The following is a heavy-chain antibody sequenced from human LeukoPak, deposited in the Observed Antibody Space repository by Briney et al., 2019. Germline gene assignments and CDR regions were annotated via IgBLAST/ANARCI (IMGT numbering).Heavy chain of an antibody. Sequence: ASVKVSCKASGYTFTSYAMHWVRQAPGQRLEWMGWINAGNGNTKYSLKFQGRVTITRDTSASTAYMELSSLRSEDTAVYYCARDLGGYSSGWFDYWGQGTLVTVSS. CDR1: GYTFTSYA. D-gene: IGHD6-19*01. J-gene: IGHJ4*02. CDR3: ARDLGGYSSGWFDY. CDR2: INAGNGNT. V-gene: IGHV1-3*01.